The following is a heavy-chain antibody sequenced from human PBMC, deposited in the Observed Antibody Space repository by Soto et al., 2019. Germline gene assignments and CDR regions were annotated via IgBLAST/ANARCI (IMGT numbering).Heavy chain of an antibody. CDR2: INSDGSST. J-gene: IGHJ4*02. CDR3: ASPMLGLGVAFDY. D-gene: IGHD3-16*01. V-gene: IGHV3-74*01. Sequence: EVQLVESGGGLVQPGGSLRLSCAASGFTFSSYWMHWVRQAPGKGLVWVSRINSDGSSTSYADSVKGRFTISRDNAKNKLYLQMNSLRAEDTAVYYCASPMLGLGVAFDYWGQGTLVTVSS. CDR1: GFTFSSYW.